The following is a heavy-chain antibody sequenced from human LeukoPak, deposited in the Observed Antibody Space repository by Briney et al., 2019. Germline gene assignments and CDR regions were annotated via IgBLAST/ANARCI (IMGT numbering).Heavy chain of an antibody. CDR3: ARGFLVSSSWYADFDY. J-gene: IGHJ4*02. D-gene: IGHD6-13*01. V-gene: IGHV1-2*02. CDR2: INPNSGGT. CDR1: GYTFTGYY. Sequence: ASVKVSCKPSGYTFTGYYMHWVRQAPGQGLEWMGWINPNSGGTNYAQKFQGRVTMTRDTSISTAYMELSRLRSDDTAVYYCARGFLVSSSWYADFDYWGQGTLVTVSS.